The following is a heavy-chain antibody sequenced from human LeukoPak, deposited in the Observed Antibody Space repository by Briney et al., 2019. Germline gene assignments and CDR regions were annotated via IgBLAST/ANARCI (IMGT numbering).Heavy chain of an antibody. CDR2: IYYSGST. J-gene: IGHJ3*02. D-gene: IGHD3-10*01. CDR3: ASLDSRGYDAFDI. Sequence: SQTLSLTCTVSGGSISSGGYYWSWIRQHPGKGLEWIGYIYYSGSTYYNPSLKSRVTISVDTSKSQFSLKLSSVTAADTAVYYCASLDSRGYDAFDIWGQGTMVTVSS. V-gene: IGHV4-31*03. CDR1: GGSISSGGYY.